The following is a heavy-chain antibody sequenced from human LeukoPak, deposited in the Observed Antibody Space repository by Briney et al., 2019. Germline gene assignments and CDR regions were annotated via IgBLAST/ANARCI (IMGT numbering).Heavy chain of an antibody. CDR3: ARDDRGIAAAGFFDY. Sequence: PGGSLRLSCAASGFTFSSFAMHWVRQATGKGLEWVTVISYDGSNNYYADSVKGRFTISRDNSKNTLYLQMNSLTAEDTAVYYCARDDRGIAAAGFFDYWGQGTLVTVSS. V-gene: IGHV3-30-3*01. CDR2: ISYDGSNN. CDR1: GFTFSSFA. D-gene: IGHD6-13*01. J-gene: IGHJ4*02.